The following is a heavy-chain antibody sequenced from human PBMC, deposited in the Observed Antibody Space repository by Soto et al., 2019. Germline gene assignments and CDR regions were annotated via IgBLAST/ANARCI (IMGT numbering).Heavy chain of an antibody. D-gene: IGHD6-19*01. V-gene: IGHV4-39*01. CDR2: IYYSGST. CDR3: ARTRAVWFDP. Sequence: PSETLSLTCAVYGGSFSSSSYYWGWIRQPPGKGLEWIGSIYYSGSTYYNPSLKSRVTISVDTSKNQFSLKLSSVTAADTAVYYCARTRAVWFDPWGQGTLVTVSS. J-gene: IGHJ5*02. CDR1: GGSFSSSSYY.